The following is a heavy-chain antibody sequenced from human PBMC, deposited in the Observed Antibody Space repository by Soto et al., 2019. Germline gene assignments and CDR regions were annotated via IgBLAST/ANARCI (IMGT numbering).Heavy chain of an antibody. D-gene: IGHD3-10*01. V-gene: IGHV3-33*01. Sequence: QVQLVESGGGVVQPGRSLRLSCAASGFTFSSYGMHWVRQAPGKGLEWVAVIWYDGSKRYYADSVKGRFTISRDTSKNTLYLQMNSLRAEDTAVSYCARANSGSLDYWGQGTLVTASS. CDR1: GFTFSSYG. J-gene: IGHJ4*02. CDR3: ARANSGSLDY. CDR2: IWYDGSKR.